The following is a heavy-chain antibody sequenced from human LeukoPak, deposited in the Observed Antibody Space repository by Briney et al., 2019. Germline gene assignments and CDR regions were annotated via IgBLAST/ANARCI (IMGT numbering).Heavy chain of an antibody. V-gene: IGHV1-2*02. J-gene: IGHJ4*02. CDR1: GYTFTDYY. D-gene: IGHD2-2*01. Sequence: ASVKVSCKASGYTFTDYYMHWVRQAPGQGLEWMGWINVNRGGTNYAQRFQGRVTMTRDTSITTAYMELSRLKSDDTAVYYCARRYCSSTSCYYFDYWRQGTRVTVSS. CDR2: INVNRGGT. CDR3: ARRYCSSTSCYYFDY.